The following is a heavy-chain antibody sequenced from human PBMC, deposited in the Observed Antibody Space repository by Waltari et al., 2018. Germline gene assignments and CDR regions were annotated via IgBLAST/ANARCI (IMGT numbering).Heavy chain of an antibody. V-gene: IGHV4-34*02. Sequence: VQLQQWGAGLLKPSETLSLTCAVSGGYFSNYYWNWIRQPPGKGLEWIGDITHSGDTNYSPSLKSRVTISVDTTKDQFSLNLTSVTAADTAVYYCARLPRYSGRSIDYWGQGTLVTVSS. CDR1: GGYFSNYY. D-gene: IGHD5-12*01. CDR3: ARLPRYSGRSIDY. CDR2: ITHSGDT. J-gene: IGHJ4*02.